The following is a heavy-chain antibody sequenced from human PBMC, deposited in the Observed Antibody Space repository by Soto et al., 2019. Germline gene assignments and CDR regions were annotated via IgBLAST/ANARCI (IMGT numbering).Heavy chain of an antibody. J-gene: IGHJ6*02. D-gene: IGHD2-15*01. CDR1: GFTFRSYA. CDR2: IAYDGSNK. CDR3: ARGDREDIAVVIGARPGEYGVDV. V-gene: IGHV3-30-3*01. Sequence: QVQLVESGGGVVQPGRSLRLSCAASGFTFRSYAMHWVRQAPGKGLECVAVIAYDGSNKFYRDYVKGRFTISRDNSKNTLYLQINSLRYDDTAVYYCARGDREDIAVVIGARPGEYGVDVWGQGNTVTVSS.